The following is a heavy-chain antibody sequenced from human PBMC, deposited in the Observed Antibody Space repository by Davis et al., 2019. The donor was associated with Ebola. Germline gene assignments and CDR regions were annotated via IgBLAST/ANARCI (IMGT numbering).Heavy chain of an antibody. D-gene: IGHD6-19*01. V-gene: IGHV3-74*01. CDR2: INSDGSST. Sequence: PGGSLRLSCAASGFTFSSYWMHWVRQAPGKGLVWVSRINSDGSSTSYADSVKGRFTISRDNAKNTLYLQMGSLRAEDMAVYYCARERGSGWYLVFGYGMDVWGQGTTVTVSS. J-gene: IGHJ6*02. CDR3: ARERGSGWYLVFGYGMDV. CDR1: GFTFSSYW.